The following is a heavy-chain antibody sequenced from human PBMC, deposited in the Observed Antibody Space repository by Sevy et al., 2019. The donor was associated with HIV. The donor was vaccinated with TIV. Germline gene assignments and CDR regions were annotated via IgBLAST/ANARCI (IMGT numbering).Heavy chain of an antibody. CDR3: TREVCSSTSCYDAFDI. V-gene: IGHV3-49*04. J-gene: IGHJ3*02. D-gene: IGHD2-2*01. Sequence: GGSLRLSCTASGFTFGDYAMSWVRQAPGKGLEWVGFIRSKAYGGTTKYAASVKGRFTISRDDSKSIAYLQMNSLKTEDTAVYYCTREVCSSTSCYDAFDIWGQGTMVTVSS. CDR1: GFTFGDYA. CDR2: IRSKAYGGTT.